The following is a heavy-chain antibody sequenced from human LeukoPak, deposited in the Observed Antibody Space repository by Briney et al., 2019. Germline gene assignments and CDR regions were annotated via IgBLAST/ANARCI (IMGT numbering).Heavy chain of an antibody. D-gene: IGHD2-21*01. CDR1: GFTFDDSA. CDR3: AKGPPKGTPYHYFDF. V-gene: IGHV3-9*01. CDR2: ISWNSASV. J-gene: IGHJ4*02. Sequence: GGSLRLSCAASGFTFDDSAMHWVRQAPGKGLEWVSGISWNSASVAYADSVEGRFSISRDNAQNSLYLHMNGLRPEDTALYYCAKGPPKGTPYHYFDFWGQGTLITVSS.